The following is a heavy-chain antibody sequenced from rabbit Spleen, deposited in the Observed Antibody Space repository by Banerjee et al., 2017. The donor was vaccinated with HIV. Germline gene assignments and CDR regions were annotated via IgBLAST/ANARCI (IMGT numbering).Heavy chain of an antibody. D-gene: IGHD1-1*01. CDR1: GFDFSSYS. CDR2: IYTGRGGT. V-gene: IGHV1S7*01. J-gene: IGHJ4*01. Sequence: QLKETGGGLVQPGGSLTLSCKTSGFDFSSYSMSWVRQAPGKGLEWIGAIYTGRGGTDYANWVNGRFTISSDNAQYTVDLQMSGLTAADTATYFCARIFGSGGNPYYFTLWGPGTLVTVS. CDR3: ARIFGSGGNPYYFTL.